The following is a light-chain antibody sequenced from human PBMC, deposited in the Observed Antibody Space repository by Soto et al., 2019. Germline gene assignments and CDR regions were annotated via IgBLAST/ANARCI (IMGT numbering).Light chain of an antibody. V-gene: IGKV3-20*01. J-gene: IGKJ1*01. Sequence: EIVLTQSPGTLSLSPGERATLSCRASQSVSSSYLAWYQQKPGQAPRLLIYGASSRATGIPDRFSGSGSRTDFTLTISRLEPEDFAVYYCQQYGSSPPRTFGQATKVEIK. CDR2: GAS. CDR3: QQYGSSPPRT. CDR1: QSVSSSY.